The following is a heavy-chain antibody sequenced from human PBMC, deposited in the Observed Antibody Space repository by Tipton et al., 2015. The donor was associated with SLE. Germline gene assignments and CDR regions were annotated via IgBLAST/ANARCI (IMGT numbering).Heavy chain of an antibody. V-gene: IGHV5-51*01. D-gene: IGHD4-17*01. CDR2: IYPDDSDT. Sequence: QLVQSGAEVKKPGESLKISCKGSGYSFTSYWIGWVRQMPGKGLEWMGIIYPDDSDTRYSPSFQGHVTISADKSISTAYLQWSSLKASDTAMYYCARRPHYRDDYFDYWGQGTLVTVSS. CDR1: GYSFTSYW. CDR3: ARRPHYRDDYFDY. J-gene: IGHJ4*02.